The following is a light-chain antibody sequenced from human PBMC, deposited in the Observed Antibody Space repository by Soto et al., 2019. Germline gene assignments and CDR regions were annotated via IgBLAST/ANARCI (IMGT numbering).Light chain of an antibody. Sequence: DIQMTQSPSSLSASVGDRVTITCRASQSISSYLNWYQQKPGKAPKLLIYAASSLQSGVPSRFSGSGSGTDSTLTISRLQADYFANYYCQQSYSTPAFGPGTKVDIK. CDR2: AAS. V-gene: IGKV1-39*01. CDR1: QSISSY. CDR3: QQSYSTPA. J-gene: IGKJ3*01.